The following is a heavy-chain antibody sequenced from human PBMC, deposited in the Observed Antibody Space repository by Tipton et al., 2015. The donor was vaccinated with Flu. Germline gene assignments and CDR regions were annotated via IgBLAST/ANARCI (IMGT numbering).Heavy chain of an antibody. Sequence: SLRLSCAASGFTLSNSAMHWVRQAPRKGLEWVASISSDGSNEFYADSVKGRLTISRDSSQNTLYLQMDSLRAEDTAVYYCARGGPSAAGLDYWGQGTLVTVSS. D-gene: IGHD6-13*01. CDR3: ARGGPSAAGLDY. CDR2: ISSDGSNE. V-gene: IGHV3-30*04. CDR1: GFTLSNSA. J-gene: IGHJ4*02.